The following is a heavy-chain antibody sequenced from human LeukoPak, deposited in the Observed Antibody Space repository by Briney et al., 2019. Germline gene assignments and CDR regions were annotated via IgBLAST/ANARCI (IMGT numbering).Heavy chain of an antibody. CDR2: ISNSGINT. CDR3: AKCVKWSFYSGYDHF. J-gene: IGHJ3*01. Sequence: PGGSLRLSCAASGFSFSSYAMNWVRQAPGKGLEWVPVISNSGINTYYGDSVKGRFTISRDNSKNTLFLQMNSLRAEDTAVYYCAKCVKWSFYSGYDHFWGQGTMVTVSS. D-gene: IGHD5-12*01. V-gene: IGHV3-23*01. CDR1: GFSFSSYA.